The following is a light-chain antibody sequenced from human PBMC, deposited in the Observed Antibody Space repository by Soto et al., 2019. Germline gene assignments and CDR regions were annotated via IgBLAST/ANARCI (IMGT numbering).Light chain of an antibody. J-gene: IGLJ1*01. V-gene: IGLV2-11*01. Sequence: QSALTQPRSVSGSPGQSVTISCTGTSSDVGGYNYVSWYQQHPGKVPKVMIYDVSKRPSGVPDRFSGSKSGNTASLTIFGLQAEDEADYCCCSHAGNNPYVFGTGTKLTVL. CDR3: CSHAGNNPYV. CDR2: DVS. CDR1: SSDVGGYNY.